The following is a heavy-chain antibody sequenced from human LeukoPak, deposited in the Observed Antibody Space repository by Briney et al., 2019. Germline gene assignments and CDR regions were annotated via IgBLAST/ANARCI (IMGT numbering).Heavy chain of an antibody. J-gene: IGHJ3*02. V-gene: IGHV4-59*08. Sequence: SETLSLTCTVSGGSISSYYWSWIRQPPGKGLDWIGYIYYSGSTNYNPSLKSRVTISVDTSKNQFSLKLSSVTAADTAVYYCARSVARAFDIWGQGTMVTVSS. CDR1: GGSISSYY. CDR2: IYYSGST. D-gene: IGHD4-23*01. CDR3: ARSVARAFDI.